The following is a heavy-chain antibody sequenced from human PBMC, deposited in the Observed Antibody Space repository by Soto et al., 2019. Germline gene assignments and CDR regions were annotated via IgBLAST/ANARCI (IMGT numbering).Heavy chain of an antibody. CDR1: GYTFTSYG. J-gene: IGHJ5*02. D-gene: IGHD3-3*01. CDR3: ARVLYVLEWLLDWFDP. CDR2: ISAYNGNT. Sequence: ASVKVSCKASGYTFTSYGISWVRQAPGQGLEWMGWISAYNGNTNYAQKLQGRGTMSSDTSTSTAYMELRCLRSDDTAVYYCARVLYVLEWLLDWFDPWGQGTLVTVSS. V-gene: IGHV1-18*01.